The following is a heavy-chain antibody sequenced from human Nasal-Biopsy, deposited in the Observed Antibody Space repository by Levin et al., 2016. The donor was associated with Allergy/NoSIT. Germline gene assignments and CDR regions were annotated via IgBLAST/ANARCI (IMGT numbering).Heavy chain of an antibody. CDR1: GGSINSHN. V-gene: IGHV4-59*11. Sequence: SETLSLTCTVSGGSINSHNWSWIRQPPGKGLEWTWDISSYSGSSNYNPSLSGRVTMSVDTSKNQFSLKLRSVTAADTAVYYCAREYYYDSSRYYANFDFWGQGALVTVSS. CDR2: SSYSGSS. J-gene: IGHJ4*02. CDR3: AREYYYDSSRYYANFDF. D-gene: IGHD3-22*01.